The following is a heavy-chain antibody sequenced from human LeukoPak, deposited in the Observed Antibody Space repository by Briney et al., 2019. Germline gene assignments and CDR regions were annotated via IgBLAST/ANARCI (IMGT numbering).Heavy chain of an antibody. CDR3: ARHEFPHVVGKI. J-gene: IGHJ4*02. CDR2: IYYSGST. D-gene: IGHD2-15*01. Sequence: SETLSLTCTVSGGSISSSSYYWGWIRQPPGKGLEWIVSIYYSGSTYYNPSLKSRVTISVDTSKNQFSLKLSSVTAADTAVYYCARHEFPHVVGKIGGQGTLVTVSS. V-gene: IGHV4-39*01. CDR1: GGSISSSSYY.